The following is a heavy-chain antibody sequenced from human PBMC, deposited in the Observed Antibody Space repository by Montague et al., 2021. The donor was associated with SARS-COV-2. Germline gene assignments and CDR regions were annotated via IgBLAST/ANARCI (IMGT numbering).Heavy chain of an antibody. CDR1: RFTFNTYT. CDR3: ARDGSGYASNYFYVMDV. Sequence: SLRLSCAASRFTFNTYTMHWVHQAPGKGLQWVAVISYDGSKKYYIDSVKGRFTISRDNSRNTLSLQMNSLRSEDSAVYYRARDGSGYASNYFYVMDVWGQGTMVTVSS. J-gene: IGHJ6*02. CDR2: ISYDGSKK. V-gene: IGHV3-30*04. D-gene: IGHD3-22*01.